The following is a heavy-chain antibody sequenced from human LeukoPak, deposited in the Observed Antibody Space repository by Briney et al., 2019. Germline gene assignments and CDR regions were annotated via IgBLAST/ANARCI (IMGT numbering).Heavy chain of an antibody. CDR2: IKQDGSEK. CDR3: ARGWGDCTTVSCYTGGDVFDI. CDR1: GFTFSSYW. Sequence: GGSLRLSCAASGFTFSSYWMSWVRQAPGKGLQWVANIKQDGSEKYYVDSVKGRFTISRDNAKNSLFLQMNSLRAEDTAVYYCARGWGDCTTVSCYTGGDVFDIWGQGTMVTVSS. D-gene: IGHD2-2*02. J-gene: IGHJ3*02. V-gene: IGHV3-7*01.